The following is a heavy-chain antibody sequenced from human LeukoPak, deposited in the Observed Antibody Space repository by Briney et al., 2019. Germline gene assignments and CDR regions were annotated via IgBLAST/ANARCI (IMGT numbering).Heavy chain of an antibody. Sequence: TGGSLRLSCAGSGFTFSTYSMHWVRQTPGKGLVWVSRINSDGSSTRYADSVKGRFTISRDNAKNSLYLQMNSLRAEDTAVYYCARDPSRYSSSWYPYYFDYWGQGTLVTVSS. J-gene: IGHJ4*02. CDR1: GFTFSTYS. CDR2: INSDGSST. CDR3: ARDPSRYSSSWYPYYFDY. D-gene: IGHD6-13*01. V-gene: IGHV3-74*01.